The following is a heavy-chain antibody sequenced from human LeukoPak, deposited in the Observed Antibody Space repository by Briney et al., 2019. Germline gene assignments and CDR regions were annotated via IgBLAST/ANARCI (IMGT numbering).Heavy chain of an antibody. V-gene: IGHV3-9*03. CDR1: GFNFKIYS. CDR3: AKGGGGTNYYYMDV. J-gene: IGHJ6*03. D-gene: IGHD1-1*01. CDR2: ISWNSGSI. Sequence: GGSLRLSCATSGFNFKIYSMHWVRQAPGKGLEWVSGISWNSGSIGYADSVKGRFTISRDNAKNSLYLQMNSLRAEDMALYYCAKGGGGTNYYYMDVWGKGTTVTVSS.